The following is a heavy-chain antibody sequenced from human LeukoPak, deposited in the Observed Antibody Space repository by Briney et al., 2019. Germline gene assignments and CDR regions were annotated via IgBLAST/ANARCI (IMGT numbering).Heavy chain of an antibody. CDR1: GDSLGIYK. CDR2: ISSSGSA. CDR3: AREWSGFDF. J-gene: IGHJ3*01. D-gene: IGHD2-15*01. V-gene: IGHV4-59*01. Sequence: SETLSLTCSVSGDSLGIYKWSWIRQPPGKGLEWIAHISSSGSAIYNPSLMSRVSIAVDPSRNQFSLRLISVTAADTAVYYCAREWSGFDFWGQGIMVTVSS.